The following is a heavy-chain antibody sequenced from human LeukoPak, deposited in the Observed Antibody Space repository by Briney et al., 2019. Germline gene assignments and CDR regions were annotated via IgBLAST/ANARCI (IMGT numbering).Heavy chain of an antibody. D-gene: IGHD5-12*01. CDR2: ISTTGSSI. CDR1: GFTFSSYE. CDR3: ARGPSGYHNT. V-gene: IGHV3-48*03. Sequence: QPGGSLRLSCAASGFTFSSYEMNWVRQAPGKGLEWVSYISTTGSSIYYADSVKGRFTISRDNVKNLLYLQMNSLRAEDTAVYYCARGPSGYHNTGGQGTLVTVSS. J-gene: IGHJ4*02.